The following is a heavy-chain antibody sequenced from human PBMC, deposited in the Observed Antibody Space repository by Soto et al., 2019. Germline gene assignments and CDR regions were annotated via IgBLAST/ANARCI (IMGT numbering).Heavy chain of an antibody. J-gene: IGHJ4*02. CDR2: IKQDGSEK. CDR1: GFTFSSYA. Sequence: GGSLILSCAASGFTFSSYAMSWVRQAPGKGLEWVANIKQDGSEKYYVDSVKGRFTISRDNAKNSLYLQMNSLRVEDTAVYYCARVHYDFWSGYYSPLNFDYWGQGTLVTVSS. CDR3: ARVHYDFWSGYYSPLNFDY. D-gene: IGHD3-3*01. V-gene: IGHV3-7*01.